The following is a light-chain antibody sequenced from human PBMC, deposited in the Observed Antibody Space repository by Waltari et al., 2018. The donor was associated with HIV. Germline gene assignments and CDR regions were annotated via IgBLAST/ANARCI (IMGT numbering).Light chain of an antibody. J-gene: IGKJ4*01. V-gene: IGKV1-39*01. Sequence: DIQMTQSQSALSASVVARVTITRRASDTLDNYLNWYQQKPWKAPNRLIFAATTLKNGVSSRFSGSGSGTDYNLTISSLQPEDFATYFCQQALRTPLNFGGGT. CDR1: DTLDNY. CDR3: QQALRTPLN. CDR2: AAT.